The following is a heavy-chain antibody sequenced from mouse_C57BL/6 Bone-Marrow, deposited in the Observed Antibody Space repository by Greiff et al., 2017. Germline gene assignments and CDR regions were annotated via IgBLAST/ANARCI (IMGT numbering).Heavy chain of an antibody. CDR3: ARPYYSNYWYFDV. CDR1: GYTFTSYW. J-gene: IGHJ1*01. V-gene: IGHV1-55*01. D-gene: IGHD2-5*01. CDR2: IYPGSGST. Sequence: VQLQQPGAELVKPGASVRMSCKASGYTFTSYWITWVKQRPGQGLEWIGDIYPGSGSTNYNEKFKSKATLTVDTSSSTAYMQLSSLTSEDSAVYYCARPYYSNYWYFDVWGAGTTVTVSS.